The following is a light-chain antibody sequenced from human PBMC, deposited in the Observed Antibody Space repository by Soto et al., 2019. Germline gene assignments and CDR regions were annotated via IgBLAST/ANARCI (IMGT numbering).Light chain of an antibody. J-gene: IGLJ2*01. CDR3: QSYDTSLRGV. CDR2: GNT. Sequence: QPVLTQPPSVSGAPGQRVTFSCTGSSSNIGAGYDVHWYQQLPGKAPKLLIYGNTNRPSGVPDRFSGSKSGTSASLAITGLQAEDEADYYCQSYDTSLRGVFGGGTKLTVL. V-gene: IGLV1-40*01. CDR1: SSNIGAGYD.